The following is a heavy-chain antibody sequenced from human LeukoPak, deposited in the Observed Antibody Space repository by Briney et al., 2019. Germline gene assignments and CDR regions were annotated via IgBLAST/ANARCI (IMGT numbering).Heavy chain of an antibody. D-gene: IGHD2-2*01. J-gene: IGHJ3*02. V-gene: IGHV4-38-2*01. Sequence: PSETMSLTCAVSGYSISSGYYWGWIRQPPGKGLEWIGSIYHRGSTYYNPSLKSRVTISVDTSKNQFSLKLSSVTAADTAVYYCARRYCSSTSCYRRGAFDIWGQGTMVTVSS. CDR3: ARRYCSSTSCYRRGAFDI. CDR2: IYHRGST. CDR1: GYSISSGYY.